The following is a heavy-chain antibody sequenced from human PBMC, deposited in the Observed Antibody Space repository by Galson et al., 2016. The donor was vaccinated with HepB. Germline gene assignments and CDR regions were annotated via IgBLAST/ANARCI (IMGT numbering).Heavy chain of an antibody. J-gene: IGHJ4*02. CDR1: GYTFVNYY. CDR2: ISAYRGHT. CDR3: ARVGVPHDSGGYYDY. Sequence: SVKVSRKASGYTFVNYYISWVRQAPGQGLEWLGWISAYRGHTRYAQKMEDRVAMTTETSTTTVYMELRSLRPDDTAVYYCARVGVPHDSGGYYDYWGQGTLVTVSS. D-gene: IGHD3-22*01. V-gene: IGHV1-18*01.